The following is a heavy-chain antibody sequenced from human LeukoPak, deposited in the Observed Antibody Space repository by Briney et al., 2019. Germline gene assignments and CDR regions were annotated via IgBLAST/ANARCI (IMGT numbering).Heavy chain of an antibody. CDR2: ISGSGTFT. J-gene: IGHJ4*02. D-gene: IGHD3-16*01. V-gene: IGHV3-23*01. CDR1: GFTFSSYA. Sequence: QPGGSLRLSCAASGFTFSSYAMSWVRQAPGKGLEWVSAISGSGTFTYYADSVKGRFTISRDNSKNTLYLRMNSLRADDTAVYYCAKEGPGGGGYFDDWGQGTLVTVSS. CDR3: AKEGPGGGGYFDD.